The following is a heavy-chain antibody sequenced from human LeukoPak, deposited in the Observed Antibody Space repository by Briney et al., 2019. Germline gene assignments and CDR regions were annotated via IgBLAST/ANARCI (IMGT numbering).Heavy chain of an antibody. CDR1: GFTFSSYW. CDR2: IESDGRT. V-gene: IGHV3-74*01. Sequence: SGGSLRLPCAASGFTFSSYWIHSVRQTPGKGLMWVSRIESDGRTIYAASVKDRFTISRDNGKNSLYLQMNSLRAEDTAVYYCATKMGGSYRSWGDGALFDAFDIWGQGTMVTVSS. D-gene: IGHD1-26*01. CDR3: ATKMGGSYRSWGDGALFDAFDI. J-gene: IGHJ3*02.